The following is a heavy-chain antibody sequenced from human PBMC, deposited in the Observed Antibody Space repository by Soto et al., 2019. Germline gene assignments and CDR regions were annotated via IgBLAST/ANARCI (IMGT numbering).Heavy chain of an antibody. Sequence: GGSLSLSCAASGFTFSSYAMSWVRQAPGKGLEWVSAISGVGGSTYYADSVKGRFTISRDNSKNTLYLQMNSLRAEDTAVYYCAKDLVIVVVGPLDVWGQGTTVTVSS. CDR1: GFTFSSYA. CDR2: ISGVGGST. CDR3: AKDLVIVVVGPLDV. D-gene: IGHD2-2*01. V-gene: IGHV3-23*01. J-gene: IGHJ6*02.